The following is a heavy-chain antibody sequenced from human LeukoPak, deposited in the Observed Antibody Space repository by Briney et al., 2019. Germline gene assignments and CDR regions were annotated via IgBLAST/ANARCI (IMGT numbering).Heavy chain of an antibody. CDR1: GFTFSNYA. CDR2: ISGSGGST. V-gene: IGHV3-23*01. D-gene: IGHD3-22*01. J-gene: IGHJ4*02. Sequence: PGGSLRLSCAASGFTFSNYAMSWVRQAPEKGLEWVSGISGSGGSTYYADSVKGRFTISRDNSKNTLYLQMNSLRAEDTAVYYCAKRDFFDSSGYYYLYYFDHWGQGTLVTVSS. CDR3: AKRDFFDSSGYYYLYYFDH.